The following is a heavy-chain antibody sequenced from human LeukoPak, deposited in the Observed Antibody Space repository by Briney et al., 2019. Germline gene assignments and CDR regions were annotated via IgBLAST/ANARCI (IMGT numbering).Heavy chain of an antibody. D-gene: IGHD6-19*01. CDR3: ARDPEAGAIYYMDV. Sequence: ASVKVSCKASGYTFTSYYMHWVRQAPGQGLEWMGLINPSGSNTSYAQKFQGRLSLTRDMSTSTDYMELSSLRSDDTAVYYCARDPEAGAIYYMDVWGKGTTVTISS. CDR2: INPSGSNT. CDR1: GYTFTSYY. J-gene: IGHJ6*03. V-gene: IGHV1-46*01.